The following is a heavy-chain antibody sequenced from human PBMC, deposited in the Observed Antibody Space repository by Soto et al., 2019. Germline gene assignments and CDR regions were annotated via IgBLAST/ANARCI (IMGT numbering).Heavy chain of an antibody. CDR1: GGSISSYY. J-gene: IGHJ4*02. CDR3: ARIDRSGYYVGY. D-gene: IGHD3-22*01. V-gene: IGHV4-59*01. CDR2: IYYSGST. Sequence: LSLTCTVSGGSISSYYWSWIRQPPGKGLEWIGYIYYSGSTNYNPSLKSRVTISVDTSKNQFSLKLSSVTAADTAVYYCARIDRSGYYVGYCGQGTLVTVSS.